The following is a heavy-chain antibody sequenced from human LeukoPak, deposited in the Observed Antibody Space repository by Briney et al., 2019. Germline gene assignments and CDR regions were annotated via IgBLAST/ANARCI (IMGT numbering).Heavy chain of an antibody. J-gene: IGHJ4*02. V-gene: IGHV4-59*01. Sequence: PSETLSLTCTVSGGSISSYYWSWIRQPPGKGLEWIGYIYYSGSTNYNPSLKSRVTISVDTSKNQFSLKLSSVTAAVTAVYYCARGGYDILTGYYKDYWGQGTLVTVSS. CDR3: ARGGYDILTGYYKDY. CDR2: IYYSGST. CDR1: GGSISSYY. D-gene: IGHD3-9*01.